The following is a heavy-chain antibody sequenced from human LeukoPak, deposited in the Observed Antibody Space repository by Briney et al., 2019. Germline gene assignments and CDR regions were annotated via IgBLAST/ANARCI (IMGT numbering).Heavy chain of an antibody. CDR2: ISYDGSNK. D-gene: IGHD2-2*01. CDR1: GFTFSSYA. V-gene: IGHV3-30-3*01. Sequence: GGSLRLSCVASGFTFSSYAMHWVRQAPGKGLEWVAVISYDGSNKYYADSVKGRFTISRDNSKNTLYLQMNSLRAEDTAVFYCTRDPSPDCSSTSCSRYWYFDLWGRGTLVTVSS. J-gene: IGHJ2*01. CDR3: TRDPSPDCSSTSCSRYWYFDL.